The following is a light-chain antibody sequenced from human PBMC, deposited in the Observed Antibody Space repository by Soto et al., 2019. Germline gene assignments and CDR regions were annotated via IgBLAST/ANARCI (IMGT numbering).Light chain of an antibody. CDR2: DAS. CDR3: QQYNSYWT. J-gene: IGKJ1*01. Sequence: DIQMTQSPSTLSASVRDRVTITCRSIQSFSSWLAWYQQKPGKAPKLLIYDASSLESGFPSRFSGSGSGTEFTLTISSLQPDDFATYYCQQYNSYWTFGQGTKVDIK. CDR1: QSFSSW. V-gene: IGKV1-5*01.